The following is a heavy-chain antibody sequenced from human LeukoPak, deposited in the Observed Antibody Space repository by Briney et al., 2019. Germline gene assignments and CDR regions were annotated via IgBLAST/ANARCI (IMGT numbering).Heavy chain of an antibody. CDR2: ISPGDSDT. CDR1: GYSFSDYW. CDR3: ARRKFDSSGSAFFDY. D-gene: IGHD3-22*01. J-gene: IGHJ4*02. V-gene: IGHV5-51*01. Sequence: KVGESLKISCKGSGYSFSDYWIVWVRQMPGKGLECMGVISPGDSDTTYSPSFQGQVTISADKSISTAYLQWSSLKASDTAIYYCARRKFDSSGSAFFDYWGRGTLVTVSS.